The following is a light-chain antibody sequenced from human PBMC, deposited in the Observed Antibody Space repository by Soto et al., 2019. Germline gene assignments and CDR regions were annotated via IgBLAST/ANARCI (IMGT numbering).Light chain of an antibody. V-gene: IGKV3-15*01. CDR1: QSISSS. J-gene: IGKJ3*01. CDR2: HAS. CDR3: QQYYNWPPGT. Sequence: EIVLTQSPATLSVSPGERATLSCRASQSISSSLAWYQQQPGQAPRLLIYHASTRAAGIPARFSGSGSGTEFTLTISSLQSEDFAVYYCQQYYNWPPGTFGPGTKVEIK.